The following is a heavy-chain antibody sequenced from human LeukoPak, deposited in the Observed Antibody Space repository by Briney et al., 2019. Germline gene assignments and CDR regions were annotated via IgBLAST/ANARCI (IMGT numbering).Heavy chain of an antibody. Sequence: SETLSLTCTVPGGSISTSSYYWGWIRQPPGKGLEWLGNIYYSGSTYYNPSLKSRVTISLDTSKNQFSLKLSSVTAADTAVYYCASVRRGFGESSKYYAYYYMGVWGKGTTVTISS. D-gene: IGHD3-10*01. J-gene: IGHJ6*03. CDR2: IYYSGST. CDR3: ASVRRGFGESSKYYAYYYMGV. V-gene: IGHV4-39*01. CDR1: GGSISTSSYY.